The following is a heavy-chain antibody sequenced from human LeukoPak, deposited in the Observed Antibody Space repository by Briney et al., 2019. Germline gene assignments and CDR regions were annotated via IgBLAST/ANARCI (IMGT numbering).Heavy chain of an antibody. Sequence: PSETLSLTCAVYGGSFSGYYWSWIRQPPGKGLEWIGEINHSGSTNYNPSLKSRVTISVDTSKNQFSLKLSSVTAADTAVYYCARQPSVVRGVIRARYNWFDPWGQGTLVTVSS. D-gene: IGHD3-10*01. CDR1: GGSFSGYY. V-gene: IGHV4-34*01. CDR2: INHSGST. J-gene: IGHJ5*02. CDR3: ARQPSVVRGVIRARYNWFDP.